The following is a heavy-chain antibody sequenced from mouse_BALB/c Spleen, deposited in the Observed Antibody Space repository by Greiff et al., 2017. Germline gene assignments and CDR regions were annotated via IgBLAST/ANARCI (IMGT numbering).Heavy chain of an antibody. D-gene: IGHD2-14*01. CDR1: GFTFSSYG. CDR2: ISSGGSYT. V-gene: IGHV5-6*01. CDR3: ARQGYDGSFAY. J-gene: IGHJ3*01. Sequence: VQLKESGGDLVKPGGSLKLSCAASGFTFSSYGMSWVRQTPDKRLEWVATISSGGSYTYYPDSVKGRFTISRDNAKNTLYLQMSSLKSEDTAMYYCARQGYDGSFAYWGQGTLVTVSA.